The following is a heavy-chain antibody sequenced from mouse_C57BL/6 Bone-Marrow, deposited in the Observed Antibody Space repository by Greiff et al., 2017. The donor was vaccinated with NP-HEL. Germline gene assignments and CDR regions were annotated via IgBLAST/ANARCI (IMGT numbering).Heavy chain of an antibody. CDR3: ARRGFAY. J-gene: IGHJ3*01. Sequence: EVKLVESGGGLVKPGGSLKLSCAASGFTFSDYGMHWVRQAPEKGLEWVAYISSGSSTIYYADTVKGRFTISRDNAKNTLFLQMTSLRSEDTAMYYFARRGFAYWGQGTLVTVSA. CDR1: GFTFSDYG. CDR2: ISSGSSTI. V-gene: IGHV5-17*01.